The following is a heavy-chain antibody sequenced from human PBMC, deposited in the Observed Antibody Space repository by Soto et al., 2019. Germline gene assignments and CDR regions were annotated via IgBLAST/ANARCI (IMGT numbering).Heavy chain of an antibody. J-gene: IGHJ6*02. CDR1: GGSISSGGYY. CDR3: AREEITVTTRHYYYGMDV. V-gene: IGHV4-31*03. Sequence: QVQLQESGPGLVKPSQTLSLTCTVSGGSISSGGYYWSWIRQHPGKGLEWIGYIYYSGSTYYNPSRKSRVTIAVDTSKNQFSLKLSSVTAADTAVYYCAREEITVTTRHYYYGMDVWGQGTTVTVSS. CDR2: IYYSGST. D-gene: IGHD4-17*01.